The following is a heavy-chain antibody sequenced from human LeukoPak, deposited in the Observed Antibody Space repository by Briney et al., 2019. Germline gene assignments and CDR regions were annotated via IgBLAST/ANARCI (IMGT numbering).Heavy chain of an antibody. CDR1: VGSISSSRYS. V-gene: IGHV4-39*01. Sequence: PLETLSLTCTVSVGSISSSRYSWGWIREHPGKGLEWIGNINFSGRTYYNPSLRSRVTISVDTSKNQCSLKLNAVTAGDTAAYYCASLVPEATSRDFDYWGQGTLVTVSS. CDR2: INFSGRT. J-gene: IGHJ4*02. D-gene: IGHD5-24*01. CDR3: ASLVPEATSRDFDY.